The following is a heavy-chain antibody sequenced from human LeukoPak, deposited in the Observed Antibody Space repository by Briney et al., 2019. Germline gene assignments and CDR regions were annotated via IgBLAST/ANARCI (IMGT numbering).Heavy chain of an antibody. J-gene: IGHJ5*02. CDR2: IIPILGIA. CDR3: ARGFGDNWFDP. CDR1: GGTFSSYA. D-gene: IGHD3-3*01. V-gene: IGHV1-69*04. Sequence: ASVTVSCKASGGTFSSYAISWVRQAPGQGLEWMGRIIPILGIANYAQKFQGRVTITADKSTSTAYMELSSLRSEDTAVYYCARGFGDNWFDPWGQGTLVTVSS.